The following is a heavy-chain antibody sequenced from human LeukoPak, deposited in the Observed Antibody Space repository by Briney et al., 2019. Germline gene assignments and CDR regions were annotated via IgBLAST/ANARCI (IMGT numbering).Heavy chain of an antibody. V-gene: IGHV4-61*10. D-gene: IGHD3-22*01. J-gene: IGHJ2*01. CDR1: GGSISSGNYY. Sequence: PSETLSLTCTVSGGSISSGNYYWSWIRQPAGKGLEWIGYIYHSGSTYYNPSLKSRVTISVDRSKNQFSLKLSSVTAADTAVYYCASSHRASYDSSGYPPYWYFDLWGRGTLVTVSS. CDR3: ASSHRASYDSSGYPPYWYFDL. CDR2: IYHSGST.